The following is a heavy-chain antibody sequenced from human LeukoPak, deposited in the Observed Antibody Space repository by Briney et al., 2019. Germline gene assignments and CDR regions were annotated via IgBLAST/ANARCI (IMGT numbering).Heavy chain of an antibody. CDR1: GFTFDDYA. J-gene: IGHJ4*02. D-gene: IGHD3-3*01. Sequence: GGSLRLSCATSGFTFDDYAVRWPRRIPEKGVVCVSGINWYAVRTDYADSVRGRFTISRDNTENSLHLEMNSLTVEDTALYYCARASSTSAVPGTFGFFPHWGPGTLVIVSS. V-gene: IGHV3-20*04. CDR2: INWYAVRT. CDR3: ARASSTSAVPGTFGFFPH.